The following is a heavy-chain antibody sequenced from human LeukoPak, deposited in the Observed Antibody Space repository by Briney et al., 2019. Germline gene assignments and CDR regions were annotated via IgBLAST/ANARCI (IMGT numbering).Heavy chain of an antibody. D-gene: IGHD3-22*01. CDR1: GGSISSGGYC. J-gene: IGHJ6*02. V-gene: IGHV4-31*03. Sequence: SETLSLTCTVSGGSISSGGYCWSWIRQHPGKGLEWIGYIYYSGSTYYNPSLKSRVTISVDTSKNQFSLKLSSVTAADTAVYYCARSYDSSGYYYDYYYGMDVWGQGTTVTVSS. CDR3: ARSYDSSGYYYDYYYGMDV. CDR2: IYYSGST.